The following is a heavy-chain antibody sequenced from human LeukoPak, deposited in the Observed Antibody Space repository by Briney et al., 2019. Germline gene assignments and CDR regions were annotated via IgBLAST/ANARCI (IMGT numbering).Heavy chain of an antibody. D-gene: IGHD5-18*01. CDR2: IYYSGST. CDR1: GGSISSSNYY. Sequence: PSETLSLTCTVSGGSISSSNYYWGWIRQPPGKGLEWIGSIYYSGSTYYNPSLKSRVTISVDTSKNQFSLKLSSVTAADTAVYYCARKWRYSHLRDYFDYWGQGTLVTVSS. CDR3: ARKWRYSHLRDYFDY. J-gene: IGHJ4*02. V-gene: IGHV4-39*01.